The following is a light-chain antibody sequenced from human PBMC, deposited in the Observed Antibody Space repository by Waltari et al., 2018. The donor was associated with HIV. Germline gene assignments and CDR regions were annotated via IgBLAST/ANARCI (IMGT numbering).Light chain of an antibody. CDR2: DVS. Sequence: QSALTQPRSVSGSPGQPVTIPCTVTSTDVGGFHYFSWYQPHPGKAPKLVIYDVSKRPSGVPDRFSGSKSANTASLTISGLQAEDEADYYCCSYAGSYTYVFGTGTKVTVL. CDR1: STDVGGFHY. V-gene: IGLV2-11*01. J-gene: IGLJ1*01. CDR3: CSYAGSYTYV.